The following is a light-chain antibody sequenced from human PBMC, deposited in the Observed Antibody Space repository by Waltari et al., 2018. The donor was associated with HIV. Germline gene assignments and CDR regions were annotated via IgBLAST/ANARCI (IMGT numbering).Light chain of an antibody. CDR3: SSYSTNTNNSPWV. V-gene: IGLV2-14*03. CDR2: DVS. Sequence: QSALAQPASVSVSPGQSITISCTGTTSDVGTYNYVSWYQQHPGKGPKLVIFDVSHRPSGISDRFSGSRSGNTASLTISGLRAEDEADYFCSSYSTNTNNSPWVFGGGTKVTVL. CDR1: TSDVGTYNY. J-gene: IGLJ3*02.